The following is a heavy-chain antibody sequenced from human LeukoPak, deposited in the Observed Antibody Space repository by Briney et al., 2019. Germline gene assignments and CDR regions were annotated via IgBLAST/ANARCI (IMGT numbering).Heavy chain of an antibody. CDR1: GDSISSYY. Sequence: SETLSLTCSVSGDSISSYYWSWIRQPPGKGLEWIGYIYYSGSTNYNPSLKSRVTISVDTSKNQFSLKLSSVTAADTAVYYCARQQDGALLWFGELPGDWFDPWGQGTLVTVSS. D-gene: IGHD3-10*01. CDR3: ARQQDGALLWFGELPGDWFDP. J-gene: IGHJ5*02. CDR2: IYYSGST. V-gene: IGHV4-59*01.